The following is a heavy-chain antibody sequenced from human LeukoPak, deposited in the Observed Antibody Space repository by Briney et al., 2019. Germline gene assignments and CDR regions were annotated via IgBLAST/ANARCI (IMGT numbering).Heavy chain of an antibody. CDR3: AREAPISDSGSYYKSLGY. Sequence: PSETLSLTCAVSGGSISSGGYSWSWIRQPPGKGLEWIGYIYYSGSTYYNPSLKSRVTISVDTSKNQFSLKLSSVTAADTAVYYCAREAPISDSGSYYKSLGYWGQGTLVTVSS. CDR2: IYYSGST. V-gene: IGHV4-30-4*07. CDR1: GGSISSGGYS. D-gene: IGHD3-10*01. J-gene: IGHJ4*02.